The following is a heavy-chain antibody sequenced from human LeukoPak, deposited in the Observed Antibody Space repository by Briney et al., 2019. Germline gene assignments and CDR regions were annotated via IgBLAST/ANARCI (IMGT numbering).Heavy chain of an antibody. CDR1: GGSISSGSYY. V-gene: IGHV4-61*02. D-gene: IGHD6-13*01. CDR3: ARDRYGSSYRFDP. CDR2: IYSSGST. J-gene: IGHJ5*02. Sequence: SQTLSLTCTVSGGSISSGSYYWSWIRQPAGKGLEWIGRIYSSGSTNYNPSLKSRVTISVDTSKNQFSLKLSSVTAADTAVYYCARDRYGSSYRFDPWGQGTLVTVSP.